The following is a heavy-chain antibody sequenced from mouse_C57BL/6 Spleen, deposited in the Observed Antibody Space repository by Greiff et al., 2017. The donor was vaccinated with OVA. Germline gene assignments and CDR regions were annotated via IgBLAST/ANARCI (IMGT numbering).Heavy chain of an antibody. V-gene: IGHV1-22*01. CDR2: INPNNGGT. J-gene: IGHJ4*01. D-gene: IGHD1-1*01. CDR1: GYTFTDYN. CDR3: ARDGSRVYYYAMDY. Sequence: LVEPGASVKMSCKASGYTFTDYNMHWVKQSHGKSLEWIGYINPNNGGTSYNQKFKGKATLTVNKSSSTAYMELRSLTSEDSAVYYCARDGSRVYYYAMDYWGQGTSVTVSS.